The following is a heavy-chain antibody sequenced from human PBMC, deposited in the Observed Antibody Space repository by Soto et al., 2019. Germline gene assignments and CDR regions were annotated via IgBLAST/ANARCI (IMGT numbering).Heavy chain of an antibody. CDR2: INYDGYS. D-gene: IGHD3-10*01. CDR3: ARHGFGPLHGLVDV. Sequence: QVQLQESGPGLVKPSETLSLTCTVSGGSITNYYCSWFRQPPGKGLEWIGYINYDGYSAYNLSLKXXVXLSMDASKTQFSLMLESVTATDTAVYYCARHGFGPLHGLVDVWGPGTTVIVSS. J-gene: IGHJ6*02. V-gene: IGHV4-59*08. CDR1: GGSITNYY.